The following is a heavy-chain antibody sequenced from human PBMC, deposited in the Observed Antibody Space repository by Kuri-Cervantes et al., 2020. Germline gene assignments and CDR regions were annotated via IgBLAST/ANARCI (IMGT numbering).Heavy chain of an antibody. D-gene: IGHD1-1*01. Sequence: SVKVSCKTSGGTFSSYHIAWVRQAPGQGLEWMGGISPMFGPPNYAQKFQGRVTITTDESTSTAYMELSSLRSEDTAVYYCARLSGSERRWDFDYWGQGTLVTVSS. CDR3: ARLSGSERRWDFDY. J-gene: IGHJ4*02. CDR2: ISPMFGPP. CDR1: GGTFSSYH. V-gene: IGHV1-69*05.